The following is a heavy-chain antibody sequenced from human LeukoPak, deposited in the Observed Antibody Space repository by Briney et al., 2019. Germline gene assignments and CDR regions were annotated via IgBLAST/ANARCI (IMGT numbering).Heavy chain of an antibody. CDR2: IYHSGST. V-gene: IGHV4-30-2*01. J-gene: IGHJ3*02. D-gene: IGHD2-2*02. CDR3: ASYCSSTSCYIGGSDAFDI. CDR1: GGSISSGGYS. Sequence: SQTLSLTCAVSGGSISSGGYSWSWIRQPLGKGLEWIGYIYHSGSTYYNPSLKSRVTISVDRSKNQFSLKLSSVTAADTAVYYCASYCSSTSCYIGGSDAFDIWGQGTMVTVSS.